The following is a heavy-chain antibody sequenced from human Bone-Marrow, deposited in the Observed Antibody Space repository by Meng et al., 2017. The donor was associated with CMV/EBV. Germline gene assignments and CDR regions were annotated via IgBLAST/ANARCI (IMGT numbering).Heavy chain of an antibody. J-gene: IGHJ6*02. V-gene: IGHV4-59*08. CDR2: IYYSGST. D-gene: IGHD2-21*01. CDR1: GGSISGYH. CDR3: ARREGAPYCGGDCYSGFYYYGMDV. Sequence: SETLSLTCTVSGGSISGYHWSWIRQPPGKGLEWIGYIYYSGSTNYNPSLNSRFTISIDTSKSQFSLKLSSVTAADTAVYYCARREGAPYCGGDCYSGFYYYGMDVWGQGTTVTVSS.